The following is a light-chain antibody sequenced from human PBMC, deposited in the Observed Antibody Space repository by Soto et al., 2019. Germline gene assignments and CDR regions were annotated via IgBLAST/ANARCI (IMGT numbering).Light chain of an antibody. J-gene: IGKJ4*01. CDR3: QQYYSTPLT. CDR2: WAS. Sequence: DIVMTQSPDSLAVSLGERATINCKSSQNVLYDSNNKNYLAWYQQKPGQPPKLLIYWASTRHSGVPDRFSGSGSGTDFTLTISSLQTEDVAVYYCQQYYSTPLTFGGGTKVEI. V-gene: IGKV4-1*01. CDR1: QNVLYDSNNKNY.